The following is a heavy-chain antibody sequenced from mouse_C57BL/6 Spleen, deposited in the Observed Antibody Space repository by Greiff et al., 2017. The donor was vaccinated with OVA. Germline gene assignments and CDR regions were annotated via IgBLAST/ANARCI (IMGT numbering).Heavy chain of an antibody. V-gene: IGHV1-72*01. CDR2: IDPNSGGT. J-gene: IGHJ4*01. Sequence: QVQLQQPGAELVKPGASVKMSCKASGSTLTSYWLHWVKQRPGRGLEWIGRIDPNSGGTKYTEKLKSKATLTVDKPSSTAYMQLSSLTSEDAAVYYCARGAGTGLNYYAMDYWGQGTAVTVTS. CDR1: GSTLTSYW. D-gene: IGHD4-1*01. CDR3: ARGAGTGLNYYAMDY.